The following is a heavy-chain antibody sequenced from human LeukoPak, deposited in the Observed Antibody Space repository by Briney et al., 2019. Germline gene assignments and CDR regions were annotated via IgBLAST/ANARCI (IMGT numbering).Heavy chain of an antibody. J-gene: IGHJ4*02. CDR2: IYPRDSDT. Sequence: GESLKISCKASGYTFTHQWIGWVRQKSGSGLEWMGIIYPRDSDTRYSPSFQGHVSISADTSINAAYLEWSRLEASDTAIYYCARHSDVIGAIWGQGTLVTVSS. D-gene: IGHD3-10*01. V-gene: IGHV5-51*01. CDR3: ARHSDVIGAI. CDR1: GYTFTHQW.